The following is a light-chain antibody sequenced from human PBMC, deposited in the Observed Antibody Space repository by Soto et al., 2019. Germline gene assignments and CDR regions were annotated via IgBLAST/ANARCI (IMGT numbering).Light chain of an antibody. Sequence: QSALTQPASVSGSPGQSITISCTGTSSDVGGYNYVSWYQQHPGKAPKLMIYDVSNRPSGVSNRFSGSKSCNTASLTISMLHADYDAYYYSSSYTSSSTLYVFGTGTKLTVL. V-gene: IGLV2-14*01. J-gene: IGLJ1*01. CDR2: DVS. CDR3: SSYTSSSTLYV. CDR1: SSDVGGYNY.